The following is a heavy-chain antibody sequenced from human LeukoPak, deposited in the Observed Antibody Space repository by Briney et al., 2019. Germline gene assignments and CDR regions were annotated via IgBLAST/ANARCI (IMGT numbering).Heavy chain of an antibody. CDR2: ISGSGGST. J-gene: IGHJ3*02. CDR1: GFTLSSYA. CDR3: AKGGLLPRRGAFDI. Sequence: GGSLRLSCAASGFTLSSYAMSWVRQAPGKGLEWVSAISGSGGSTYYADSVKGRFTISRDNSKNTLYLQMNSLKAEDTAVYYSAKGGLLPRRGAFDIWGQVTMVTVSS. V-gene: IGHV3-23*01. D-gene: IGHD3-22*01.